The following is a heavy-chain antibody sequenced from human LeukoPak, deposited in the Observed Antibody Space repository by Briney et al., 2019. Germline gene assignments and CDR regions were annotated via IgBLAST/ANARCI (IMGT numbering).Heavy chain of an antibody. CDR2: IYYSGST. D-gene: IGHD2-21*02. Sequence: PSETLSLTCTVSGGSISSSSYYWGWIRQPPGKGLEWIGSIYYSGSTYYNPSLKSRVTISVDTSKNQFSLKLSSVTAADTAVYYCARTLYCGGDCYWYFDLWGQGTLVTVSS. V-gene: IGHV4-39*07. CDR1: GGSISSSSYY. CDR3: ARTLYCGGDCYWYFDL. J-gene: IGHJ2*01.